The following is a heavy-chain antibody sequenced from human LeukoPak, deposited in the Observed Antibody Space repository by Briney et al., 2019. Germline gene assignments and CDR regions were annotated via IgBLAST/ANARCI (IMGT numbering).Heavy chain of an antibody. CDR1: GYTFTGYY. CDR2: INPNSGGT. D-gene: IGHD3-3*01. V-gene: IGHV1-2*02. J-gene: IGHJ4*02. Sequence: ASVKVSCKASGYTFTGYYMHWVRQAPGQGLEWMGWINPNSGGTNYAQKFQGRVTVTRDTSISTAYMELGRLRSDDTAVYYCARGGAYYDFWSGYYYFDYWGQGTLVTVSS. CDR3: ARGGAYYDFWSGYYYFDY.